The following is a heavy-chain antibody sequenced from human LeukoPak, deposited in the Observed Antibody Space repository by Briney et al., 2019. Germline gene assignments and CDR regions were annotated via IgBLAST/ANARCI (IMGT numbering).Heavy chain of an antibody. Sequence: SETLSLTCAVYGGSFSGYYWSWIRQPPGKGLEWIGEINHSGSTYYNPSLKSRVTISVDTSKNQFSLKLSSVTAADTAVYYCARDNRIQLWFGSSGWFDPWGQGTLVTVSS. J-gene: IGHJ5*02. V-gene: IGHV4-34*01. CDR1: GGSFSGYY. D-gene: IGHD5-18*01. CDR3: ARDNRIQLWFGSSGWFDP. CDR2: INHSGST.